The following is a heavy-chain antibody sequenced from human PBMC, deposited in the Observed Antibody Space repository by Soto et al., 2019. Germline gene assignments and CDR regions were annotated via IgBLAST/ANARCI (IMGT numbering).Heavy chain of an antibody. CDR2: IIPILGIA. V-gene: IGHV1-69*02. D-gene: IGHD5-12*01. CDR1: GGTFSSYT. Sequence: QVQLVQSGAEVKKPGSSVKVSCKASGGTFSSYTISWVRQAPGQGLEWMGRIIPILGIANYAQKFQGRVTITVDKSTSTAYMELSSLRSEDTAVYYCARVDMVATTRAYDYWGQGTLVTVSS. CDR3: ARVDMVATTRAYDY. J-gene: IGHJ4*02.